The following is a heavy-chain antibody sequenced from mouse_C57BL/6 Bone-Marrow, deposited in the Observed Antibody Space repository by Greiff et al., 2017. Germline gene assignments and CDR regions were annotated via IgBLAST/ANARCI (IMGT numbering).Heavy chain of an antibody. J-gene: IGHJ4*01. CDR3: ARKLLTVYAMDY. Sequence: VKLQESGAELARPGASVKMSCKASGYTFTSYTMHWVKQRPGQGLEWIGYINPSSGYTKYNQKFKDKATLTADKSSSTAYMKLSSLTSEDSAVYYCARKLLTVYAMDYWGQGTSVTVSS. CDR2: INPSSGYT. V-gene: IGHV1-4*01. D-gene: IGHD1-3*01. CDR1: GYTFTSYT.